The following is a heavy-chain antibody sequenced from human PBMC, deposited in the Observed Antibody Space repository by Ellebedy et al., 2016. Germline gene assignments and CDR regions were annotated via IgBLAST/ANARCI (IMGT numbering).Heavy chain of an antibody. CDR2: IDPSDSYT. D-gene: IGHD3-10*01. CDR1: GYSFTSYW. J-gene: IGHJ6*02. V-gene: IGHV5-10-1*01. CDR3: ARLVVRGTNYYYYYGMDV. Sequence: GESLKISXKGSGYSFTSYWIGWVRQMPGKGLEWMGRIDPSDSYTNYSPSFQGHVTISADKSISTAYLQWSSLKASDTAMYYCARLVVRGTNYYYYYGMDVWGQGTTVTVSS.